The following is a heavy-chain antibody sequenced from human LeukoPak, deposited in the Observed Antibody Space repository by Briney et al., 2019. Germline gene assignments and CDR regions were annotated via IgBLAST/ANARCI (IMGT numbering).Heavy chain of an antibody. D-gene: IGHD3-22*01. Sequence: PGGSLRLSCADSGFTFSRSWMTWARQAPGKGLEWVANIKEDGSAQNYVDSVKGRFTISRDNAKNTLYLEMKSLRAEDAAVYYCARDAGYDRFDYWGQGTLVTVSS. CDR2: IKEDGSAQ. CDR1: GFTFSRSW. V-gene: IGHV3-7*05. J-gene: IGHJ4*02. CDR3: ARDAGYDRFDY.